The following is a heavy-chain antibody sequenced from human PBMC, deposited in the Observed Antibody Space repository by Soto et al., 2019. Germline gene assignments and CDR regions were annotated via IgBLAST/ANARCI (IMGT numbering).Heavy chain of an antibody. CDR2: ISSDGSNK. CDR3: AKDKGRISPVSDMDV. Sequence: GGSLRLSCAASGFTFRRYGMHWVRQAPGKGLEWVAVISSDGSNKNHADPVKGRFTISRDNSQNTLYMQMNSLRPEDTAVYYCAKDKGRISPVSDMDVWGQGNPVTVSS. J-gene: IGHJ6*02. V-gene: IGHV3-30*18. D-gene: IGHD3-3*02. CDR1: GFTFRRYG.